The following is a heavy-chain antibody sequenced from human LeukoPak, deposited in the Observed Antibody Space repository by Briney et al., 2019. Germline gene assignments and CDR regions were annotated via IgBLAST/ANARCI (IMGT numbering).Heavy chain of an antibody. CDR1: GFTLSSYW. Sequence: PGGSLRLSCAASGFTLSSYWMHWVRQAPGKGLVWVSRINSDGRTPTYADSVKGRFTIPRDNSKNTLYLQMNSLRAEDTAVYYCARDSVPDCGGDCYFPYWGQGTLVTVSS. CDR3: ARDSVPDCGGDCYFPY. D-gene: IGHD2-21*02. V-gene: IGHV3-74*01. CDR2: INSDGRTP. J-gene: IGHJ4*02.